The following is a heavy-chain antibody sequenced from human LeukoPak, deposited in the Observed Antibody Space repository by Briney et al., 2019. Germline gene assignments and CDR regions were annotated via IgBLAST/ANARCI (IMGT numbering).Heavy chain of an antibody. V-gene: IGHV4-59*12. D-gene: IGHD3-16*02. CDR1: GGSISSYY. CDR2: IYYSGST. CDR3: ARRFPYDYVWGSYRYNWFDP. J-gene: IGHJ5*02. Sequence: SETLSLTCTVSGGSISSYYWSWIRQPPGKGLEWIGYIYYSGSTSYNPSLKSRVTISVDTSKNQFSLKLSSVTAADTAVYYCARRFPYDYVWGSYRYNWFDPWGQGTLVTVSS.